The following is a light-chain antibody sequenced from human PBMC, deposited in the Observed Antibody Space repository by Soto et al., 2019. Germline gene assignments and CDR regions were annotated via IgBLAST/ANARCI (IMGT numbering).Light chain of an antibody. J-gene: IGKJ4*01. CDR1: QSVSNNY. CDR2: GAS. CDR3: QQYGSTPLT. Sequence: IVMTQSPATLSVSPGERATLSCRASQSVSNNYLAWYQQKPGQAPRLLIYGASNRATGIPDRFSGSGSGTDFTLTISRLEPEDFALYYCQQYGSTPLTFGGGTKVDIK. V-gene: IGKV3-20*01.